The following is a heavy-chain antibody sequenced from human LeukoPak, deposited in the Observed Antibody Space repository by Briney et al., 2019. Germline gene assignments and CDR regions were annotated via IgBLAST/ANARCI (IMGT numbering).Heavy chain of an antibody. J-gene: IGHJ3*01. CDR2: FSATDGSA. Sequence: GGSLRLSRAASGFTFNTYAMTWVRQAPGKGLEWVSAFSATDGSAQYAESVKGRFTISRDNSKNSLYLQMDSLRAEDTAVYYCAKARIAAAGTGAFDVWGQGTKVTVSS. CDR3: AKARIAAAGTGAFDV. D-gene: IGHD6-13*01. CDR1: GFTFNTYA. V-gene: IGHV3-23*01.